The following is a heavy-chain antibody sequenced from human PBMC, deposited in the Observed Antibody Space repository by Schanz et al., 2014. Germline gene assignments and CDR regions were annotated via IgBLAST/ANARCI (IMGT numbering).Heavy chain of an antibody. CDR2: IYYSGNT. CDR3: AGRGSYNWFDP. V-gene: IGHV4-39*01. Sequence: QVQLQESGPGLLKPSQTLSLTCTVSGGSISSGSYYWSWIRQPPGKGLEWIGSIYYSGNTYYNPSLKSRVTISVATSKNQFSLALSSVTAADTAVYYCAGRGSYNWFDPWGQGTLVTVSS. CDR1: GGSISSGSYY. D-gene: IGHD5-12*01. J-gene: IGHJ5*02.